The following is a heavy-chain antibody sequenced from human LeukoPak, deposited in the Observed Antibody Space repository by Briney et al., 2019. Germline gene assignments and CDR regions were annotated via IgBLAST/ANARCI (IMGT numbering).Heavy chain of an antibody. CDR1: GFTFSSYG. J-gene: IGHJ3*02. Sequence: PGTSLRLSCAASGFTFSSYGMQWVRQAPGKGLEWVAVISYEGSTSYYADSVKGRFTISRDNSKNTLYLQMNSLRAEDTAVYYCAREAPVLLWFGEAMGAFDIWGQGTMVTVSS. CDR3: AREAPVLLWFGEAMGAFDI. V-gene: IGHV3-30*03. CDR2: ISYEGSTS. D-gene: IGHD3-10*01.